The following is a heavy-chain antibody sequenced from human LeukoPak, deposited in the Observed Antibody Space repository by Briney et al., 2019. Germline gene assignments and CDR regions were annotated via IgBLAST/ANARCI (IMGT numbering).Heavy chain of an antibody. V-gene: IGHV3-23*01. CDR1: GFTFRSYP. J-gene: IGHJ4*02. Sequence: PGGSLRLSCEASGFTFRSYPMSWVRQAPGKGLEWVSTISGSGDSTYYADSVKGRFTISRDTSKNTLYMQMNSLRADDTAVYFCAKDSSVPYGITDWGQGTLVTVSS. D-gene: IGHD4-17*01. CDR3: AKDSSVPYGITD. CDR2: ISGSGDST.